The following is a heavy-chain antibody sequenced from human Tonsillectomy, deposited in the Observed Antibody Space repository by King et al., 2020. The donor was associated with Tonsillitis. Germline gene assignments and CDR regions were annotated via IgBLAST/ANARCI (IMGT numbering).Heavy chain of an antibody. Sequence: DVQLLESGGALVQPGGSLRLSCAPSGFTFSSYAMSWVRQAPGKGLEWVSGISGVDGSTYYVDSVKGRFTISRDNSKDTLYLQMDSLRAEDTAVYYCARAGDYGDYDCFDPWGQGTLVTVSS. J-gene: IGHJ5*02. V-gene: IGHV3-23*01. CDR2: ISGVDGST. D-gene: IGHD4-17*01. CDR1: GFTFSSYA. CDR3: ARAGDYGDYDCFDP.